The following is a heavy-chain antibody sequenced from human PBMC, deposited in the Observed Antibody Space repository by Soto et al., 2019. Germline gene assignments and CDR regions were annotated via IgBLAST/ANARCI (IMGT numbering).Heavy chain of an antibody. CDR2: IKPDGSET. CDR1: GFTFNTYW. D-gene: IGHD3-10*01. Sequence: EVQLVESGGGLVQPGGSLRLSCVASGFTFNTYWMTWVRQAPGKGLEWVANIKPDGSETYYGGSVKGRFTNSRDNAKNSLYLQMNSLRAEDTAMYYWARDYYASGSHDYWGQGILVTVSS. V-gene: IGHV3-7*01. CDR3: ARDYYASGSHDY. J-gene: IGHJ4*02.